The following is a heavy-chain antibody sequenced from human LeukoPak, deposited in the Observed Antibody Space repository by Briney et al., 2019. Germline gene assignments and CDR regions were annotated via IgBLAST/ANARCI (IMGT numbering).Heavy chain of an antibody. V-gene: IGHV3-30*02. CDR2: IRYDGSNK. CDR3: AKLAVVVPAASWFDP. CDR1: GFTFSSYG. J-gene: IGHJ5*02. Sequence: GGSLRLSCAASGFTFSSYGMHWVRQAPGKGLEWVAFIRYDGSNKYYADSVKGRFAISRDNSKNTLYLQMNSLRAEDTAVYYCAKLAVVVPAASWFDPWGQGILVTVSS. D-gene: IGHD2-2*01.